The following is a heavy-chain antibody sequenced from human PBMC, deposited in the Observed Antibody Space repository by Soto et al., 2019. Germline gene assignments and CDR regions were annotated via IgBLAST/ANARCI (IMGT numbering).Heavy chain of an antibody. CDR3: ARIRRKNEWELLDFDY. V-gene: IGHV2-26*01. J-gene: IGHJ4*02. CDR1: GFSLSNARMG. Sequence: QVTLKESGPVLVKPTETLTLTCTVSGFSLSNARMGVSWIRQPPGKALEWLAHIFSNDEESYSTSLKSRLTISKDTSKSQVVLTMTNMDPVDTATYYCARIRRKNEWELLDFDYWGQGTLVTVSS. CDR2: IFSNDEE. D-gene: IGHD1-26*01.